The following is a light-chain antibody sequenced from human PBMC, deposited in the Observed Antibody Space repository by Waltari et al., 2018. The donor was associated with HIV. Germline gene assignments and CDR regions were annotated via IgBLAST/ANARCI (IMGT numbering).Light chain of an antibody. CDR3: QQYNDWPRGP. CDR1: QSVSSN. CDR2: RAS. Sequence: EIVLTQSPATLSVSPGERATLSCRASQSVSSNLAWYQQKPGQAPRLLIDRASTRTTGIPARFSGSGSRTEFTLTISSLQSEDFAVYYCQQYNDWPRGPFGQGTRLEIK. V-gene: IGKV3-15*01. J-gene: IGKJ2*01.